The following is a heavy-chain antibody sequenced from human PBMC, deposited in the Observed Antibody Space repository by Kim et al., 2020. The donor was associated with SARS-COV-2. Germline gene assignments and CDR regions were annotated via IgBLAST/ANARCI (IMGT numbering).Heavy chain of an antibody. CDR3: AKAPGTSSPYYFDC. D-gene: IGHD1-1*01. J-gene: IGHJ4*02. CDR1: GFTFSDYA. V-gene: IGHV3-23*01. CDR2: VTGGIST. Sequence: GGSLRLSCAASGFTFSDYAMTWVRQAPGKGLEWVSIVTGGISTVYADSVKGRFTISRDNSKNTLYLDMNSLRAEDTALYYCAKAPGTSSPYYFDCWGQGT.